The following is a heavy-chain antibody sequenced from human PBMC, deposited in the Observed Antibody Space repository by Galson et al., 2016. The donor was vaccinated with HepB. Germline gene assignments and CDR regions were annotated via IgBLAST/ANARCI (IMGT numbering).Heavy chain of an antibody. CDR3: ANEPAPLGAAYAGATDV. J-gene: IGHJ6*02. D-gene: IGHD1-26*01. Sequence: SLRLSCAASGFTFSTYGMHWVRQAQGKGLEWVAVISYDGTTRYYADSVKGRFTISRDDSKNTLFLQMNSLRGEDTAVYYCANEPAPLGAAYAGATDVWGQGTTVTVSS. CDR1: GFTFSTYG. CDR2: ISYDGTTR. V-gene: IGHV3-30*18.